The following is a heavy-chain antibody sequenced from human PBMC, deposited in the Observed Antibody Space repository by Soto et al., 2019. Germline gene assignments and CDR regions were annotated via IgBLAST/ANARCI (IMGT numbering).Heavy chain of an antibody. CDR2: ISGSGGST. Sequence: QPGGSLRLSCAASGFTFSSYAMSWVRQAPGKGLEWVSVISGSGGSTYYADSVKGRFTISGDNSKNTLYLQMNSLRAEDTAVYYCAKGSSTYYYDSSGFTDLDYWGQGTLVTVSS. V-gene: IGHV3-23*01. CDR1: GFTFSSYA. CDR3: AKGSSTYYYDSSGFTDLDY. D-gene: IGHD3-22*01. J-gene: IGHJ4*02.